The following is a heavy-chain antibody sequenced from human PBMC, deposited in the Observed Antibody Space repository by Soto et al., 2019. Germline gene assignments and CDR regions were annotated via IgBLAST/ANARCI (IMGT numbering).Heavy chain of an antibody. V-gene: IGHV1-2*04. CDR3: ARESEAVAGTEFDY. D-gene: IGHD6-19*01. CDR2: LNPNTGGI. Sequence: GASVKVSCKTSVYTFTDYYIHWVRQAPGQGLEWMGWLNPNTGGINYAQRFQGWVTMTRDTSISTAYMELSRLKSDDTAVYYCARESEAVAGTEFDYWGQGTPVTVSS. J-gene: IGHJ4*02. CDR1: VYTFTDYY.